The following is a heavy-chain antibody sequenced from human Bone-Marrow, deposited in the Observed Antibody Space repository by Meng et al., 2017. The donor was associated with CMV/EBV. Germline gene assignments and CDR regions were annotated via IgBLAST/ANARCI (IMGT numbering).Heavy chain of an antibody. CDR1: GFTFSSYA. V-gene: IGHV3-30*04. CDR3: ARADYGSGYY. J-gene: IGHJ4*02. D-gene: IGHD3-10*01. CDR2: ISYDGSNK. Sequence: GGSLRLSCAASGFTFSSYAMHWVRQAPGKGLERVAVISYDGSNKYYADSVKGRFTISRDNSKNTLYLQMNSLRAEDTAVYYCARADYGSGYYWGQGTLVTVSS.